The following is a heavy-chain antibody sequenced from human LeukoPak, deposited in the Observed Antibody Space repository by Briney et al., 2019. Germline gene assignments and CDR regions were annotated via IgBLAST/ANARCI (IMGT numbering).Heavy chain of an antibody. J-gene: IGHJ5*02. D-gene: IGHD3-9*01. CDR1: GGSISSYY. CDR3: ARDHDILTGYYGVHWFDT. CDR2: IYTSGST. Sequence: PSETLCLTCAVSGGSISSYYWSWVRQPAGKGLEWIGRIYTSGSTNYNPSLKSRVTMSVDTSKNQFSLKLSSVTAADTAVYYCARDHDILTGYYGVHWFDTWGQGTLVTVSS. V-gene: IGHV4-4*07.